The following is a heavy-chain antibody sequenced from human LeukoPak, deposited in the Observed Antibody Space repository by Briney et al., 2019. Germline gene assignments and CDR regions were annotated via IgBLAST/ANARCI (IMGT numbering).Heavy chain of an antibody. CDR1: GLTFSTSGFN. V-gene: IGHV4-39*01. D-gene: IGHD6-19*01. J-gene: IGHJ2*01. Sequence: PWGSLRLSCTASGLTFSTSGFNWVRPPPGKGLGWIGGIYYSGSTYYNPSLKSRVTISADTSKNQFSLKLSSVTAADTAVYYCARLPGWYRYWYFDLWGRGTLVTVSS. CDR2: IYYSGST. CDR3: ARLPGWYRYWYFDL.